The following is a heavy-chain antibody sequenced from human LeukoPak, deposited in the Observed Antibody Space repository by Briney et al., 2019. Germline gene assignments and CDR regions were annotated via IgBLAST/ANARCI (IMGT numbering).Heavy chain of an antibody. J-gene: IGHJ4*02. V-gene: IGHV3-48*03. D-gene: IGHD6-19*01. CDR3: ARVQRGIAVALDY. CDR1: GFTFSSYE. CDR2: ISTTGSSI. Sequence: GGSLRLSCAATGFTFSSYEMNWVRQAPGKGLEWVSYISTTGSSIYYADSVKGRFTISRDNVKNLLYLQMNSLRAEDTAVYYCARVQRGIAVALDYWGQGTLATVSS.